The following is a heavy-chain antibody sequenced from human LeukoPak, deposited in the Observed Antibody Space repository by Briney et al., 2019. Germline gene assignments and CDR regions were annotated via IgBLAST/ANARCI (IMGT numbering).Heavy chain of an antibody. Sequence: ASVKVSCKASGYTFTSYGISWVRQAPGQGLEWMGWISAYNGNTNYAQKLQGRVTMTTDTSTSTAYMELRSLRSDDTAVYYCARGRYYDFWSGYYDFDYWGQGTLVTVSS. CDR1: GYTFTSYG. D-gene: IGHD3-3*01. J-gene: IGHJ4*02. CDR3: ARGRYYDFWSGYYDFDY. CDR2: ISAYNGNT. V-gene: IGHV1-18*01.